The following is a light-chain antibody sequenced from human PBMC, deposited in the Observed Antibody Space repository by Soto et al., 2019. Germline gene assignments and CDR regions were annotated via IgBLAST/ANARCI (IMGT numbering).Light chain of an antibody. Sequence: DIQMTQSPSSLSASVGARVTITCRASENIRTYLKWYQQRPGTAPKLLIYAASTLQSGVPSRFSGSGSGTEFNLTIGSLQPEDFATYSCQQRYTAPSSVTCGPGTKVAVK. CDR2: AAS. CDR1: ENIRTY. J-gene: IGKJ1*01. V-gene: IGKV1-39*01. CDR3: QQRYTAPSSVT.